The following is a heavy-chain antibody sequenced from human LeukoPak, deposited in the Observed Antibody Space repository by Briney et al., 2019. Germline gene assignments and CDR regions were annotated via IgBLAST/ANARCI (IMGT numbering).Heavy chain of an antibody. Sequence: PSETLSLTCTVSGASITNYYWNWIRQPPGKGLEWIGYFYYSGGDNYNPSLKSRITISVDTSKNQFSLKLSSVTAADTAVYYCVRGYCSGATCYHFDYWGQGTLVTVSS. J-gene: IGHJ4*02. D-gene: IGHD2-15*01. CDR3: VRGYCSGATCYHFDY. CDR2: FYYSGGD. CDR1: GASITNYY. V-gene: IGHV4-59*01.